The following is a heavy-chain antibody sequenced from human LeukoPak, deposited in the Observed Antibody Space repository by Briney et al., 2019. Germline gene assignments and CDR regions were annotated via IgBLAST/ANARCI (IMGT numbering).Heavy chain of an antibody. CDR1: GFTFSSYG. D-gene: IGHD2-21*01. Sequence: GGSLRLSCAASGFTFSSYGMHWVRQAPGKGLEWVAVISYDGSNKYYADSVKGRFTISRDDSKNTLYLQMNSLRAEDTAVYYCAGAISFDYWGQEPWSPSPQ. CDR2: ISYDGSNK. CDR3: AGAISFDY. V-gene: IGHV3-30*03. J-gene: IGHJ4*01.